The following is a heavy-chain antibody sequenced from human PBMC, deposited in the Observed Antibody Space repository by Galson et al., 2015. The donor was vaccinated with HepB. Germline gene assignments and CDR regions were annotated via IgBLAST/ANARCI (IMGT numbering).Heavy chain of an antibody. J-gene: IGHJ4*02. V-gene: IGHV3-30*04. D-gene: IGHD5-12*01. CDR1: GFTFSSYA. CDR3: ARGESGYAWKTIGY. Sequence: SLRLSCAASGFTFSSYAMHWVRQTPGKGLEWVAVISYDGSNKYYADSVKGRFTISRDNSKNTLYLQMNSLRAEDTAVYYCARGESGYAWKTIGYWGQGTLVTVSS. CDR2: ISYDGSNK.